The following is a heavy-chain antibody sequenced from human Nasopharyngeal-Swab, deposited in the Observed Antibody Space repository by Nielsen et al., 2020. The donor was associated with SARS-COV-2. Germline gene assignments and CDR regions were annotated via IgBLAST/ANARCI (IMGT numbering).Heavy chain of an antibody. CDR2: INHSGST. CDR3: ARDPHSSGWWGYGMDV. D-gene: IGHD6-19*01. J-gene: IGHJ6*02. CDR1: GGSFSGYH. V-gene: IGHV4-34*01. Sequence: SETLSLTCAVYGGSFSGYHWSWIRQPPGKGLEWIGEINHSGSTNYNPSLKSRVTLSIDTSKNQFSLKLSSVTAADTAVYYCARDPHSSGWWGYGMDVWGQGTTVTVSS.